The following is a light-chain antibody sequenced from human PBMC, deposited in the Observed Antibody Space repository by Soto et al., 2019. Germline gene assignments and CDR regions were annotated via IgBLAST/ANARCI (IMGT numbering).Light chain of an antibody. V-gene: IGKV1-5*03. Sequence: DIQMTQSPSSLSASVGDRVTITCRASQSISSYLNWYQQKPGKAPKLLIYKASTLKSGVPSRFSGSGSGTEFTLTISSLQPDDFATYYCQHYNCYSEAFGQGTKVDIK. CDR2: KAS. CDR3: QHYNCYSEA. J-gene: IGKJ1*01. CDR1: QSISSY.